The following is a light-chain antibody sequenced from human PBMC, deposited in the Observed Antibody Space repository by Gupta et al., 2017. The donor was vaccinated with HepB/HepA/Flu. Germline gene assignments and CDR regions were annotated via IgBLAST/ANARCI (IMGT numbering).Light chain of an antibody. CDR1: NSNIGKNY. CDR2: KND. Sequence: SVLTQPPSASGTPGQTVTISCSGTNSNIGKNYVYWYQQIPGTAPKLLIYKNDQRPSGVPDRFSGSKSGTSASLAISGLRSEDEGDYYCAAWDDSLSDVWLFGGGTKVTVL. V-gene: IGLV1-47*01. CDR3: AAWDDSLSDVWL. J-gene: IGLJ3*02.